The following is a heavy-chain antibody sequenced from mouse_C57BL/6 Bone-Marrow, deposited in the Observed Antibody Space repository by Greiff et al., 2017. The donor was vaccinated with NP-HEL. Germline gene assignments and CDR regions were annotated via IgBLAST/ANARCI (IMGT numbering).Heavy chain of an antibody. D-gene: IGHD2-2*01. CDR2: IDPSDSYT. V-gene: IGHV1-50*01. CDR3: ARGGLRRGY. Sequence: VQLQQPGAELVKPGASVKLSCKASGYTFTSYWMQWVKQRPGQGLEWIGEIDPSDSYTNYNLKFKGKATLTVDTSSSTAYMQLSSLTSEDSAVYYCARGGLRRGYWGQGTTLTVSS. CDR1: GYTFTSYW. J-gene: IGHJ2*01.